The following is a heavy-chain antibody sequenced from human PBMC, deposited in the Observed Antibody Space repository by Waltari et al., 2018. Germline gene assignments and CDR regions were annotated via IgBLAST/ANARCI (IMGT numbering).Heavy chain of an antibody. CDR3: ARVPYYYGSGSMYYFDY. V-gene: IGHV4-59*11. CDR2: IYYSGST. D-gene: IGHD3-10*01. Sequence: QVQLQESGPGLVKPSETLSLTCTVSGGSISSHYWSWIRQPPGKGLEWIGYIYYSGSTNYNPSLKSRVTISVDTSKNQFSLKLSSVTAADTAVYYCARVPYYYGSGSMYYFDYWGQGTLVTVSS. CDR1: GGSISSHY. J-gene: IGHJ4*02.